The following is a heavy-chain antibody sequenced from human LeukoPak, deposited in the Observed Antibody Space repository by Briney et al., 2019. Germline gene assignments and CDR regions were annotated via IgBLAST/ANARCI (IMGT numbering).Heavy chain of an antibody. CDR1: GFTFSSYG. V-gene: IGHV3-33*01. CDR3: AREGPLLISEDAFDI. CDR2: IWYDGSNK. D-gene: IGHD2-15*01. Sequence: PGRSLRLSCAASGFTFSSYGMHWVRQAPGKGLEWVAVIWYDGSNKYYADSVKGRFTISRDNSKNTLYLQMNSLRADDTAVYYCAREGPLLISEDAFDIWGQGTMVTVSS. J-gene: IGHJ3*02.